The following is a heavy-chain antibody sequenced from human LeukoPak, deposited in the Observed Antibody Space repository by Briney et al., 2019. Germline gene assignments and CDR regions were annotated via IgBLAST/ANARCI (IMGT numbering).Heavy chain of an antibody. Sequence: SETLSLTCTVSGGSISSYYWSWIRQPPGKGLEWIGYIYYSGSINYNPSLKSRVTISVDTSKNQFSLKLSSVTAVDTAVYYCARGVAAAGIDYWGQGTLVTVSS. D-gene: IGHD6-13*01. CDR1: GGSISSYY. CDR3: ARGVAAAGIDY. J-gene: IGHJ4*02. CDR2: IYYSGSI. V-gene: IGHV4-59*01.